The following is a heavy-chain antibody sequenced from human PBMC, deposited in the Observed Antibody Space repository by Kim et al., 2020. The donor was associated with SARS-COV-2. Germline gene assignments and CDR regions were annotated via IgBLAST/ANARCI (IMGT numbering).Heavy chain of an antibody. J-gene: IGHJ5*02. CDR3: ARGPGARNWFDP. D-gene: IGHD3-10*01. Sequence: KYSQTLPGRVTITRDTSASTAYMELSSLRSEDTAVYYCARGPGARNWFDPWGQGTLVTVSS. V-gene: IGHV1-3*01.